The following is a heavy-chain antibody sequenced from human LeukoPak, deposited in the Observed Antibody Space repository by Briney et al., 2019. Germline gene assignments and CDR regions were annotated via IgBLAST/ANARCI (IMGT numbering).Heavy chain of an antibody. Sequence: SETLSLTCAVYSGSFSGYYWSWIRQPPGKGLEWIGEINHSGSTNYNPSLKSRVTISVDTSKNQFSLKLSSVTAADTAVYYCARAGGDNTRMYYFDYWGQGTLVTVSS. CDR3: ARAGGDNTRMYYFDY. CDR1: SGSFSGYY. D-gene: IGHD3-10*01. J-gene: IGHJ4*02. CDR2: INHSGST. V-gene: IGHV4-34*01.